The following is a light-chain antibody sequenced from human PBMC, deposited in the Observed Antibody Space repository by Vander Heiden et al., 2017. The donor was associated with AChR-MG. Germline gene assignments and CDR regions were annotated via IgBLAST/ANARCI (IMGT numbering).Light chain of an antibody. CDR2: GAS. J-gene: IGKJ1*01. CDR3: QQSYSTPRT. CDR1: ESIVIY. Sequence: DIQMTQSPSSLSASVGDRVTLTCRTSESIVIYLNWYQQKAGKAPKLLISGASTLQSGVPSRFSGSGSGTDFTLTINSLQPEDFATYYCQQSYSTPRTFGQGTKVEI. V-gene: IGKV1-39*01.